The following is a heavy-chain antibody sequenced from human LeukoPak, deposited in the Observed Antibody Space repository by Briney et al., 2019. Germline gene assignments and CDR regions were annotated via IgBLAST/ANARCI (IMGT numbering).Heavy chain of an antibody. V-gene: IGHV4-31*03. CDR1: GGSISSGGYY. Sequence: SQTLSLTCTVSGGSISSGGYYWSWIRQHPGKGLEWIGYIYYSGSTNNNPSLKSRVTISVDTSKNQFSLKLNSVTAADTAVYYCARGRYCSGDSCYLDYWGQGTLVTVPS. D-gene: IGHD2-15*01. CDR2: IYYSGST. CDR3: ARGRYCSGDSCYLDY. J-gene: IGHJ4*02.